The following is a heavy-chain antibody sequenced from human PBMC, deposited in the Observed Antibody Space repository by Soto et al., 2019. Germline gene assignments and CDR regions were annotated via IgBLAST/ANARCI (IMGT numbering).Heavy chain of an antibody. CDR1: GYTITCCA. CDR3: ARDGEDKAAAAMVY. Sequence: QVQLVQSGAEVKKPGASVRVSCKASGYTITCCAMHWVRQAPGQRPERMGWFNAGDGDTKYSQNCQGRYTIIRDTSASTAYMELSSLRPEDTAVYYCARDGEDKAAAAMVYWGQGTLVTVSS. CDR2: FNAGDGDT. D-gene: IGHD6-13*01. J-gene: IGHJ4*02. V-gene: IGHV1-3*01.